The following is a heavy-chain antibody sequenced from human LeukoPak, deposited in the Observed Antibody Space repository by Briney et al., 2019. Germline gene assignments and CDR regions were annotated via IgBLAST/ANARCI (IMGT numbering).Heavy chain of an antibody. D-gene: IGHD3-10*01. CDR2: IGTSGSPI. V-gene: IGHV3-48*04. Sequence: GGSLRLSCAASGFTFSSYWMSWVRQAPGKGLEWVSYIGTSGSPIYYADSVKGRFTISRDNAKNSLYLQMNSLRAEDTAVYYCARTYYYGSGNYNDAFDIWGQGTMVTVSS. CDR1: GFTFSSYW. J-gene: IGHJ3*02. CDR3: ARTYYYGSGNYNDAFDI.